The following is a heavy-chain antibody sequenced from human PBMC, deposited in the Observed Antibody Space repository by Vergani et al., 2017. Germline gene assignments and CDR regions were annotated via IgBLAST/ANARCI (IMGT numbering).Heavy chain of an antibody. Sequence: EVQLVESGGGLVQPGGSLRLSCAASGFTFSSYSMNWVRQAPGKGLEWVSYISSSSSTIYYADSVKGRFTISRDNSKNTLYLQMNSLRAEDTAVYYCASSEYSSSSGLDYWGQGTLVTVSS. J-gene: IGHJ4*02. V-gene: IGHV3-48*01. CDR3: ASSEYSSSSGLDY. D-gene: IGHD6-6*01. CDR2: ISSSSSTI. CDR1: GFTFSSYS.